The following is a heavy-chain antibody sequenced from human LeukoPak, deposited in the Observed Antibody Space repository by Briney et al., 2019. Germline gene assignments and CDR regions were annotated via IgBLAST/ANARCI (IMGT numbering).Heavy chain of an antibody. CDR3: ARVSAVAGRYPIDY. CDR1: GGTFSSYA. V-gene: IGHV1-18*01. CDR2: ISAYNGNT. D-gene: IGHD6-19*01. J-gene: IGHJ4*02. Sequence: ASVKVSCKASGGTFSSYAISWVRQAPGQGLEWMGGISAYNGNTNYAQKLQGRVTMTTDTSTSTAYMELRSLRSDDTAVYYCARVSAVAGRYPIDYWGQGTLVTVSS.